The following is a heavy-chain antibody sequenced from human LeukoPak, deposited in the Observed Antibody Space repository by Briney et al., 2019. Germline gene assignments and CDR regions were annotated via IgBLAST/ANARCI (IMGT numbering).Heavy chain of an antibody. CDR2: MNPNSGNT. CDR3: ARGQGSLYGMDV. Sequence: WVRQXXGQGLEWMGWMNPNSGNTGYAQKFQGRVAMTRNTSISTAYMELSSLRSEDTAVYYCARGQGSLYGMDVWGQGTTVTVSS. J-gene: IGHJ6*02. V-gene: IGHV1-8*01.